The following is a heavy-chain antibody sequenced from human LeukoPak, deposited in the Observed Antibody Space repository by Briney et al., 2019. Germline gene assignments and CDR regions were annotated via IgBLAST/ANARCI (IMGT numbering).Heavy chain of an antibody. V-gene: IGHV3-7*01. CDR2: IKRDGSES. J-gene: IGHJ3*02. D-gene: IGHD3-22*01. Sequence: GGSLRLSCEASGFTFSTYWMTWVRQAPGKGLEWVANIKRDGSESRYVDSVRGRFTISRDNAKNSLYLQMSSLRAEDTAMYYCARDSNYYDSSAYYDTFDIWGQGTMVTVSS. CDR1: GFTFSTYW. CDR3: ARDSNYYDSSAYYDTFDI.